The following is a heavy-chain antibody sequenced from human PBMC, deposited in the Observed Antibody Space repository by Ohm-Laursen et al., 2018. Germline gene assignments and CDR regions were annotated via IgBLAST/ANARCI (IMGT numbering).Heavy chain of an antibody. Sequence: SVKVSCKASGYTFTDYYMHWVRQAPGQGLEWMGWINANSGATNSAQKFQGRVTMTRDTSISTIYMDLSSLRSDDTAVYYCAREYCSGGNCYKGFDFWGQGSLVTVSS. D-gene: IGHD2-15*01. CDR3: AREYCSGGNCYKGFDF. CDR2: INANSGAT. V-gene: IGHV1-2*02. J-gene: IGHJ4*01. CDR1: GYTFTDYY.